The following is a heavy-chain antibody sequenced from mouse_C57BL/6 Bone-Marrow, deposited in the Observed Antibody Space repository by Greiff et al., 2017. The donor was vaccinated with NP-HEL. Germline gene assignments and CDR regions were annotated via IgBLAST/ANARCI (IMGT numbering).Heavy chain of an antibody. CDR2: IWWDDDK. D-gene: IGHD1-1*01. J-gene: IGHJ2*01. CDR3: ARMGFITTVVATNGDY. V-gene: IGHV8-8*01. Sequence: QVQLKESGPGILQPSQTLSLTCSFSGFSLSTFGMGVGWIRQPSGKGLEWLAHIWWDDDKYYNPALKSRLTISKDTSKNQVFLKIANVDTADTATYYCARMGFITTVVATNGDYWGQGTTLTVSS. CDR1: GFSLSTFGMG.